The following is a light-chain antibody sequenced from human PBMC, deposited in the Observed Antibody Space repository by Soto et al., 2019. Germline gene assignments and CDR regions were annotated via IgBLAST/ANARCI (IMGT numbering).Light chain of an antibody. V-gene: IGLV1-47*01. J-gene: IGLJ2*01. CDR1: SSNIGSNY. Sequence: QSVLTQPPLASGTPGQRVTISCSGSSSNIGSNYVYWYQQLPGTAPKLLIYRNNQRPSGVPDRFSGSKSGTSASLAISGLRSEDEADYYCAAWDDSLSGIVVFGGGTKLTVL. CDR3: AAWDDSLSGIVV. CDR2: RNN.